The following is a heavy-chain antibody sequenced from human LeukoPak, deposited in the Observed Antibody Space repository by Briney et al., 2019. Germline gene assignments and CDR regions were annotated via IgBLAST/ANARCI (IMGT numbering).Heavy chain of an antibody. J-gene: IGHJ6*02. CDR1: EFTFSSYA. CDR3: AKCLSAKGPPYGLDV. D-gene: IGHD5/OR15-5a*01. Sequence: GGSLRLSCAASEFTFSSYAMQWVRQAPGKGLEWVSGISGSGGSTYYADSVKGRFTISRDNSKNTLYLQMNSLRAEDTARYYCAKCLSAKGPPYGLDVWGQGTTVTVSS. CDR2: ISGSGGST. V-gene: IGHV3-23*01.